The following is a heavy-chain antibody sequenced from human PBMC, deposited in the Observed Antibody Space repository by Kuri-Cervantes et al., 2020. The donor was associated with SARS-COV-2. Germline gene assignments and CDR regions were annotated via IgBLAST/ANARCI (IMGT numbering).Heavy chain of an antibody. Sequence: SVKVSCKASGFTFTSSAMQWVRQARGQRLEWIGWIVVGSGNTNYAQKFQERVTITRDMSTSTAYMELSSLRSEDTAVYYSAADSGRWLQLEAFDIWGQGTMVTVSS. J-gene: IGHJ3*02. D-gene: IGHD5-24*01. V-gene: IGHV1-58*02. CDR2: IVVGSGNT. CDR1: GFTFTSSA. CDR3: AADSGRWLQLEAFDI.